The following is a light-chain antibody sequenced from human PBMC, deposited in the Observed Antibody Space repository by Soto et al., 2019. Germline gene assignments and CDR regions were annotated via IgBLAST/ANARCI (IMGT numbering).Light chain of an antibody. CDR2: EVS. V-gene: IGLV2-8*01. CDR3: SSYADNYSYV. Sequence: QSVLTQPPSASGSPGQSVTISCTGTSSDVGGYNYVSWYQQHPGKAPRLIIFEVSKRPSGVPDRFSGSKSGNTASLTVSGLQAEDEADYYCSSYADNYSYVFGTGTKVTVL. CDR1: SSDVGGYNY. J-gene: IGLJ1*01.